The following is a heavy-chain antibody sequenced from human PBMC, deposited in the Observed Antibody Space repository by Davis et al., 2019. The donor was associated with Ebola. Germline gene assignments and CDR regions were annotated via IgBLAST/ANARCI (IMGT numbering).Heavy chain of an antibody. J-gene: IGHJ3*02. CDR3: ARTYCSSTSCMSGAFDI. CDR1: GYTFTSYA. V-gene: IGHV7-4-1*02. Sequence: ASVKVSCKASGYTFTSYAMNWVRQAPGQGLEWMGWINTNTGNPTYAQGFTGRFVFSLDTSVSTAYLQISSLKAEDTAVYYCARTYCSSTSCMSGAFDIWGQGTMVTVSS. CDR2: INTNTGNP. D-gene: IGHD2-2*01.